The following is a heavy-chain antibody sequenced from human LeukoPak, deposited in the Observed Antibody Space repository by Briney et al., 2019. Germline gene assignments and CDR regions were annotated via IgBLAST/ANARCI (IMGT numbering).Heavy chain of an antibody. J-gene: IGHJ5*02. Sequence: SETLSLTCAVYGGSFSGYYWSWIRQPPGKGLEWIGEINHSGSTNYNPSLKSRVTISVDTSKNQFSLKLSSVTAADTAVYYCARGPTYYVFWSGSGLAPQFAPWGKGPRATVPS. V-gene: IGHV4-34*01. CDR2: INHSGST. D-gene: IGHD3-3*01. CDR1: GGSFSGYY. CDR3: ARGPTYYVFWSGSGLAPQFAP.